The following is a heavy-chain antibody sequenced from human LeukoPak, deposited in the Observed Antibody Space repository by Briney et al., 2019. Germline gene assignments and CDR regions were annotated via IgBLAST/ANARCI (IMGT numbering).Heavy chain of an antibody. CDR3: ARGLGGSGSYFLTFDY. Sequence: GASVKVSCKASGYTFTSYNINWVRQAPGQGLEWMGWISAYNGNTKYAQKVQGRVTMTTDTSTSTAYMELRSLRSDDTAVYYCARGLGGSGSYFLTFDYWGQGTLVTVSS. D-gene: IGHD1-26*01. J-gene: IGHJ4*02. V-gene: IGHV1-18*01. CDR1: GYTFTSYN. CDR2: ISAYNGNT.